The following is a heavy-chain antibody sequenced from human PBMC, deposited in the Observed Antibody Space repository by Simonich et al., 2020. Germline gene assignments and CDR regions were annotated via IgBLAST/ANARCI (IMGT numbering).Heavy chain of an antibody. V-gene: IGHV4-34*01. CDR2: INHSGST. Sequence: QVQLQQWGAGLLKPSETLSLTCAVYGGSFSGYYRSWIRQPPGKGLEWIGEINHSGSTNYNPSLKSRVTISVDTSKNQFSLKLSSVTASDTAVYYCARHLQLGPFDYWGQGTLVTVSS. J-gene: IGHJ4*02. CDR3: ARHLQLGPFDY. D-gene: IGHD1-1*01. CDR1: GGSFSGYY.